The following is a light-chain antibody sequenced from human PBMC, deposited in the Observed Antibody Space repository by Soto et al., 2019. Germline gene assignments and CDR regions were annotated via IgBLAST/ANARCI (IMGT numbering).Light chain of an antibody. CDR3: QQYGSSPWWT. CDR1: QSVSSSY. V-gene: IGKV3-20*01. J-gene: IGKJ1*01. Sequence: EIVLTQSPGTLSLSPGERATLSCRASQSVSSSYLAWYQQKPGQAPRLLIYGASSRATGIPDRFSGSGSGTDFTLTISRLEPEDFAVYYCQQYGSSPWWTFGQGTKEEIK. CDR2: GAS.